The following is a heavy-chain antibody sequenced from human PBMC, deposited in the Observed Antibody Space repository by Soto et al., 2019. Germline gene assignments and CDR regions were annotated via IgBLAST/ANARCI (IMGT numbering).Heavy chain of an antibody. CDR1: GFALSDYA. V-gene: IGHV3-48*02. Sequence: RGSLRLSCVASGFALSDYAVNWVRQAPGKGLEWVSFISSDSRTIYYADSVKGRFTVSRDNAKNSLSLQMNSLREEDTAVYYCPRDNVRTNYAVWSGSQVDAFDIWGQXPMVTVSS. CDR2: ISSDSRTI. J-gene: IGHJ3*02. CDR3: PRDNVRTNYAVWSGSQVDAFDI. D-gene: IGHD3-3*01.